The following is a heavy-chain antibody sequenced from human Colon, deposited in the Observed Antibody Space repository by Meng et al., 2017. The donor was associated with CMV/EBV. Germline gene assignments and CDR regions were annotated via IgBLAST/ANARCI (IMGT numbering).Heavy chain of an antibody. Sequence: ESLKISCAASGFTFSGYTMTWVRQAPGKGLEWVSRIRGNGGSAAYADSVQDRFTISRDNSQNTLYLQMNSLRAEDTAVYYCAKGAASGVTAPDYWGQGTLVTVSS. CDR3: AKGAASGVTAPDY. CDR1: GFTFSGYT. CDR2: IRGNGGSA. J-gene: IGHJ4*02. D-gene: IGHD2-21*02. V-gene: IGHV3-23*01.